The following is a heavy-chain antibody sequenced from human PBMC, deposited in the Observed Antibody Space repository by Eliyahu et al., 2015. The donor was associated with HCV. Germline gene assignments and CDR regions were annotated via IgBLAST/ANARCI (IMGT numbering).Heavy chain of an antibody. D-gene: IGHD3-22*01. CDR2: TIPIFGTA. CDR1: GGTFSNYA. V-gene: IGHV1-69*06. J-gene: IGHJ4*02. CDR3: ARDPAKDYDTSGPYFDY. Sequence: QVQLVQSGTEVKKPGSSVKVSCKASGGTFSNYAISWVRQAPGQGLEWMGGTIPIFGTANYAQKFQGRVTITADKSTSTAYMELSSLRSEDTAVYYCARDPAKDYDTSGPYFDYWVQGTLVTVSS.